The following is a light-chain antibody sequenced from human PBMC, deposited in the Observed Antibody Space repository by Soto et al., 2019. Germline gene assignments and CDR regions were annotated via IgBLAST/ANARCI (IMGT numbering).Light chain of an antibody. CDR3: QTWGTGIGV. CDR2: VNSDGSH. Sequence: QAVVTQSPSASASLGASVKLTCTLTSGHSSNAIAWHQQQPEKGPRFLMKVNSDGSHNKGDGIPDRFSGSSSGAERYLTISSLQSEDEADYYCQTWGTGIGVFGGGTKLTVL. CDR1: SGHSSNA. V-gene: IGLV4-69*01. J-gene: IGLJ3*02.